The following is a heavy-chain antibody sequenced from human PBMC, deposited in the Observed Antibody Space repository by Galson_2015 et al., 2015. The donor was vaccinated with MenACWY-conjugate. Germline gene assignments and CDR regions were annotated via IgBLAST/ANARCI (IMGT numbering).Heavy chain of an antibody. J-gene: IGHJ6*02. CDR1: GGSISSGGYY. CDR3: ARGPSLVRGVNYYGLDV. D-gene: IGHD3-10*01. Sequence: PLSLTCTVSGGSISSGGYYWRWIRQHPGKGLEWIGYIYYSGSTYYNPSLKSRVTISLDTSKNQFSLKLSSVTAADTAVYYCARGPSLVRGVNYYGLDVWGQGTTVTVSS. V-gene: IGHV4-31*03. CDR2: IYYSGST.